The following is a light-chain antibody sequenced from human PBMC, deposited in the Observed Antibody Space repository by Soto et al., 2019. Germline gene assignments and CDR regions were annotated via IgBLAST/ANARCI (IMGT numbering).Light chain of an antibody. J-gene: IGLJ1*01. Sequence: QSALTQPPSAFGTPGQRDTIYCSGSSSNIGSNTVNWYQQLPGTAPQLLIYSNNQRPSGVPDRFSGSKSGTSASLAISGLQSEDEADYYCAAWDDSLNGYVFGTGTKVTVL. CDR2: SNN. V-gene: IGLV1-44*01. CDR3: AAWDDSLNGYV. CDR1: SSNIGSNT.